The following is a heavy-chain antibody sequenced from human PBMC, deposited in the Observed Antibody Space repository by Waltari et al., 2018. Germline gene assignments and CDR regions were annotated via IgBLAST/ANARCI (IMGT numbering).Heavy chain of an antibody. CDR3: ARDCSGGSCYQTYFDY. J-gene: IGHJ4*02. CDR2: ISSSSSYI. Sequence: EVQLVESGGGLVKPGGSLRLSCAASGFTFSSYSMNWVRQAPGKGLEWVSSISSSSSYIYYADSVKGRFTISRDNAKNSLYLQMNSLRAEDTAVYYCARDCSGGSCYQTYFDYWGQGTLVTVSS. V-gene: IGHV3-21*01. CDR1: GFTFSSYS. D-gene: IGHD2-15*01.